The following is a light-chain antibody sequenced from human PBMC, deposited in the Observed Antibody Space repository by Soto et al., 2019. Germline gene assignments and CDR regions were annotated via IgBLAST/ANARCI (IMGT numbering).Light chain of an antibody. CDR2: DAS. CDR1: QSVSIN. CDR3: KQYHNWRPFT. J-gene: IGKJ5*01. V-gene: IGKV3-15*01. Sequence: EIVMTQSPATLSVSPGERATLSCRASQSVSINLAWYQQKPGQAPRLLISDASTRATGIPARFSGSGSGTEFTLTISSLQSEDFAVYYCKQYHNWRPFTFCQWTRLESK.